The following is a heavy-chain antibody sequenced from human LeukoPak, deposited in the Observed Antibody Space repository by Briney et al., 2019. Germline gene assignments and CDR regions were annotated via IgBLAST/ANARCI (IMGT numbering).Heavy chain of an antibody. CDR1: GFTFSSYE. Sequence: PGGSLRLSCAASGFTFSSYEMNWVRQAPGKGLEWVSYISSSGSTIYYADSVKGRFNISRDNAKNSLYLQMNSLRAEDTAVYYCARALRLGYCSGGSCYSDAFDIWGQGTMVTVSS. J-gene: IGHJ3*02. V-gene: IGHV3-48*03. CDR3: ARALRLGYCSGGSCYSDAFDI. CDR2: ISSSGSTI. D-gene: IGHD2-15*01.